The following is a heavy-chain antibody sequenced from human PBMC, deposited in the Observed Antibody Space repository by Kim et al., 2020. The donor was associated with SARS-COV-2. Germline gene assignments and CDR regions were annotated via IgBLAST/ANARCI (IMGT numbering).Heavy chain of an antibody. V-gene: IGHV3-48*04. CDR3: ARGVRGSYDY. CDR2: VSRSSRTI. Sequence: GGSLRLSCAASGFIFNNYTMNWVRQAPGKGLEWVSYVSRSSRTIYYADSVKGRFTISRDNAKNSLYLQMNSLRAEDTAVYYCARGVRGSYDYWGQGTLVTVSS. CDR1: GFIFNNYT. D-gene: IGHD3-10*01. J-gene: IGHJ4*02.